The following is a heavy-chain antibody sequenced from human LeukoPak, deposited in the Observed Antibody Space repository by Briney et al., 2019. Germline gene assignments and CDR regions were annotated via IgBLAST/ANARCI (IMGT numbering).Heavy chain of an antibody. CDR3: ARAAEQWLADFDY. Sequence: PGGSLRLSCAASGFTFSSYEMNWVRQAPGKGLEWVSYISSSGSTIYYADSVKGRFTISRDNAKNSLYLQMNSLRAEDTAVYYCARAAEQWLADFDYWGQGTLVTVSS. V-gene: IGHV3-48*03. J-gene: IGHJ4*02. CDR2: ISSSGSTI. CDR1: GFTFSSYE. D-gene: IGHD6-19*01.